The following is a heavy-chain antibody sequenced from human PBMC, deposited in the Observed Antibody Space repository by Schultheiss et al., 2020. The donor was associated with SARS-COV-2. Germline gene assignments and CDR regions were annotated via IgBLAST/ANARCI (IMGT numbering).Heavy chain of an antibody. D-gene: IGHD5-18*01. CDR3: ARSEAAMVEFDY. Sequence: SETLSLTCTVSGGSISSGDYYWSWIRQPPGKGLEWIGYIYYSGSTYYNPSLKSRVTISVDTSKNQFSLKLSSVTAADTAVYYCARSEAAMVEFDYWGQGTLVTVSS. V-gene: IGHV4-30-4*02. J-gene: IGHJ4*02. CDR2: IYYSGST. CDR1: GGSISSGDYY.